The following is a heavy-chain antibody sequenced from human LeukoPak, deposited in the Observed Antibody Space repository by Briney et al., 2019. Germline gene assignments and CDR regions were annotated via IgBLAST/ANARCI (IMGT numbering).Heavy chain of an antibody. CDR2: MYFSGYT. CDR1: NGSISDNFNY. CDR3: ARLIPRYYYDSSGSNWFDP. J-gene: IGHJ5*02. D-gene: IGHD3-22*01. Sequence: SETLSLTCSVSNGSISDNFNYWGWIRQTPGKGLEWIGTMYFSGYTSYNPSLKSRVTISVDTSKNQFSLKLSSVTAADTAVYYCARLIPRYYYDSSGSNWFDPWGQGTLVTVSS. V-gene: IGHV4-39*01.